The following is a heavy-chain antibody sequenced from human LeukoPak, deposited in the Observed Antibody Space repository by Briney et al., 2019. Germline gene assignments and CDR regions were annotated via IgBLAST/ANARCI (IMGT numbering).Heavy chain of an antibody. V-gene: IGHV3-21*01. J-gene: IGHJ4*02. CDR3: ARISPRDGYNFDY. CDR2: ISSSRSYI. Sequence: KTGGSLRLSCAASGFTFSSYGMSWVRQAPGKGLEWVSFISSSRSYIYYADSVKGRFTISRDNAKNSLYLQMNSLRAEDTAVYYCARISPRDGYNFDYWGQGTLVTVSS. D-gene: IGHD5-24*01. CDR1: GFTFSSYG.